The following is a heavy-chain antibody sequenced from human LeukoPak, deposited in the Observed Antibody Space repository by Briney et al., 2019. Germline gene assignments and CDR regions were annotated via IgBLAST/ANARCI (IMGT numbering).Heavy chain of an antibody. CDR2: ISYDGNKK. CDR1: GFNFSNYG. V-gene: IGHV3-30*19. Sequence: PGRSLRLSCAASGFNFSNYGMHWVRQAPGKGLEWVAVISYDGNKKYYADSVKGRFTISRDNSKNTLYLQMNSLRAEDTAVYYCARGKGHNNDPVFLPRLGDWGQGTLVTVSS. CDR3: ARGKGHNNDPVFLPRLGD. D-gene: IGHD3-16*01. J-gene: IGHJ4*02.